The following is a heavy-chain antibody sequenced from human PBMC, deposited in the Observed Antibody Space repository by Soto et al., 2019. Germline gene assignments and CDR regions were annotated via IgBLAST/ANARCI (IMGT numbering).Heavy chain of an antibody. CDR3: ARDGLSSWYALRYYYYGMDV. V-gene: IGHV1-46*01. J-gene: IGHJ6*02. Sequence: QVQLVQSGAEVKKPGASVKVSCKASGYTFTSYYMHWVRQAPGQGLEWMGIINPSGGSTSYARKFQGRVTMTRDTSTSTVYMELSSLRSEDTAVYYCARDGLSSWYALRYYYYGMDVWGQGTTVTVSS. CDR1: GYTFTSYY. CDR2: INPSGGST. D-gene: IGHD6-13*01.